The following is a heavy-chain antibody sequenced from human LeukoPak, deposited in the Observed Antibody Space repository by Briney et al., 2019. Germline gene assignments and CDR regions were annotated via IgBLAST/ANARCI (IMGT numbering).Heavy chain of an antibody. CDR2: INSDGSST. V-gene: IGHV3-74*01. Sequence: GGSLRLSCAASGFTFSSYWMHWVRQAPGKGLVWVSRINSDGSSTSYADSVKGRFTISRDNAKNTLYLQMNSVRGEDTAVYFCARVQGIDSYSGNSPYFDYWGQGTLVTVSS. CDR1: GFTFSSYW. CDR3: ARVQGIDSYSGNSPYFDY. J-gene: IGHJ4*02. D-gene: IGHD4-23*01.